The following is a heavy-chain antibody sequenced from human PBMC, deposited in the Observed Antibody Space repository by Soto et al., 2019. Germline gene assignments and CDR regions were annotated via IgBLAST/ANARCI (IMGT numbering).Heavy chain of an antibody. Sequence: QVQLVQSGAEVKKPGASVKVSCKASGYTFTSYGISWVRQAPGQGLEWMGWISANNGNTNYAQKLQGRVTMTTDTSTSTAYRELRRLRSDDTAVYYCARDRGSYALAYWGQGTLVTVSS. CDR3: ARDRGSYALAY. CDR1: GYTFTSYG. CDR2: ISANNGNT. D-gene: IGHD1-26*01. V-gene: IGHV1-18*01. J-gene: IGHJ4*02.